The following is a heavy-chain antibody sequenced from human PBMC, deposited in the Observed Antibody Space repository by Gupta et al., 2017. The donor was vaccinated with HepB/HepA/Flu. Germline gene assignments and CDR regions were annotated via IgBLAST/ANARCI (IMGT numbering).Heavy chain of an antibody. CDR1: GGSFSGYY. CDR3: ARGIKTSRRGYNWFDP. J-gene: IGHJ5*02. CDR2: INHSGST. V-gene: IGHV4-34*01. D-gene: IGHD3-3*01. Sequence: QVQLQQWGAGLLKPSATLSLTCAVYGGSFSGYYWSWIRQPPGKGLEWIGEINHSGSTNYNPSLKGRVTRSVDTSKNQFSLKLSSVTAADTAVYYCARGIKTSRRGYNWFDPWGQGTLVTGSS.